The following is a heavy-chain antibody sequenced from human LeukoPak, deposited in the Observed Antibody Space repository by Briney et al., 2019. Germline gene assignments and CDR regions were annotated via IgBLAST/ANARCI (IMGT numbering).Heavy chain of an antibody. D-gene: IGHD3-22*01. V-gene: IGHV3-23*01. J-gene: IGHJ4*02. Sequence: GGSLRLSCAASGFTFSTYAMSWVRQAPGKGLEWVSGISGSGDNTYYADSVKGRFTISRGNSKNTLYVQVNSLGTEDTAAYYCAKGSYYDSSGSFYFDYWGQGTLVTVSS. CDR1: GFTFSTYA. CDR2: ISGSGDNT. CDR3: AKGSYYDSSGSFYFDY.